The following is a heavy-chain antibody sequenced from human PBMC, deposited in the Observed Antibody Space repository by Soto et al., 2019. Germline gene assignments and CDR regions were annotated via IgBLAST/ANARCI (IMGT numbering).Heavy chain of an antibody. CDR3: ARAGYYDSSGYQHDY. J-gene: IGHJ4*02. CDR1: GYTFTSYG. V-gene: IGHV1-18*04. CDR2: ISAYNGNT. Sequence: ASVKVSCKASGYTFTSYGISWVRQAPGQGLEWMGWISAYNGNTNYAQKLQGRVTMTTDTSTSTAYMELRSLRSDDTAVYYCARAGYYDSSGYQHDYWGQGTLVTVSS. D-gene: IGHD3-22*01.